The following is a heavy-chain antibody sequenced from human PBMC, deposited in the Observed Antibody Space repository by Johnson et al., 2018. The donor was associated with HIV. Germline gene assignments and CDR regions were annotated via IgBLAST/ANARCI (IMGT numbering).Heavy chain of an antibody. CDR3: AKFRNSGGGYYDSSGYYVVDAFDI. CDR2: INWNGGST. J-gene: IGHJ3*02. V-gene: IGHV3-43D*04. CDR1: GFTFDDYA. Sequence: VQLVESGGGLVPPGGSLRLSCAASGFTFDDYAMHWVRQAPGKGLEWVSLINWNGGSTDYADSLKGRFTISRDNSKNTLYLQMNSLRAEDTAVYYCAKFRNSGGGYYDSSGYYVVDAFDIWGQGTMVTVSS. D-gene: IGHD3-22*01.